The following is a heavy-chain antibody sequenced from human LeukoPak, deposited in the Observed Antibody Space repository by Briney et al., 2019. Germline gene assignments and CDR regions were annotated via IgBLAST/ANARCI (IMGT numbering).Heavy chain of an antibody. D-gene: IGHD5-18*01. CDR3: ARVGYSYGYDY. CDR2: INSDTSIT. CDR1: GFTFSTSW. J-gene: IGHJ4*02. V-gene: IGHV3-74*01. Sequence: PGGSLRLSGAASGFTFSTSWRNWFRQAPGKGLVWVSRINSDTSITTYADSVKGRFTISRDNAKNTLYLQMNSLRAEDTAVYYCARVGYSYGYDYWGQGTLVTVSS.